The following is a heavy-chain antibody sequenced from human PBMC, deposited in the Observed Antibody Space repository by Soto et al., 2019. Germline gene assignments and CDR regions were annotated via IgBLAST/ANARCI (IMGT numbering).Heavy chain of an antibody. CDR2: ISPAGNSV. CDR1: GFTFSSYS. J-gene: IGHJ4*02. V-gene: IGHV3-48*02. CDR3: VRDHLWAFDN. Sequence: PGGSLRLSCVASGFTFSSYSINWIRQAPGKGPEWVSWISPAGNSVDYTDSVKGRFTISRDNAENSLYLEMNSLRDEDTAVYYCVRDHLWAFDNWGQGTLVTVS. D-gene: IGHD7-27*01.